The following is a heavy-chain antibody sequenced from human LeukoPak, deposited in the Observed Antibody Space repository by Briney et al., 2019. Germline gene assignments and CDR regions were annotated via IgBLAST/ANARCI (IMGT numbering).Heavy chain of an antibody. CDR3: AKGPSGSYGFDY. Sequence: SETLSLTCSASGGSVSSTTYYWGWIRQPPGKGLEWIGRISSSGSANYNPSLKSRVTMSIDTSKNQFSLKLSTVTAADTAVYYCAKGPSGSYGFDYWGPGTQVTVSS. D-gene: IGHD6-19*01. CDR1: GGSVSSTTYY. V-gene: IGHV4-39*07. CDR2: ISSSGSA. J-gene: IGHJ4*02.